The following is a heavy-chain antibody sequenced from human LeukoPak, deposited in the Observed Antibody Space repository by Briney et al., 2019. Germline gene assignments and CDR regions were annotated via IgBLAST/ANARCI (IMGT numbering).Heavy chain of an antibody. CDR1: GGSISSYY. D-gene: IGHD2-2*01. J-gene: IGHJ5*02. V-gene: IGHV4-59*01. Sequence: SETLSLTCTVSGGSISSYYWSWIRQPPGKGLEWIGYIYYSGSTNYNPSLKSRVTISVDTSKNQFSLKLSSVTAADTAVYYCARVAGCSSTSCYGSWFDPWGQGTLVTVSS. CDR2: IYYSGST. CDR3: ARVAGCSSTSCYGSWFDP.